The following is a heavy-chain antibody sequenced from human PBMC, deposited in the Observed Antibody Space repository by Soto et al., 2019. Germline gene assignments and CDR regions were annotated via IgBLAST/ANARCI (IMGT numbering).Heavy chain of an antibody. CDR1: GYSFTSYW. CDR3: ARAAHTDYGMDV. Sequence: PGESLKISCKGSGYSFTSYWISGVRQMTGKGLEWMGRIDPSDSYTNYSPSFQGHVTISADKSISTAYLQWSSLKASDTAMYYCARAAHTDYGMDVWGQGTTVTVSS. D-gene: IGHD6-13*01. V-gene: IGHV5-10-1*01. CDR2: IDPSDSYT. J-gene: IGHJ6*02.